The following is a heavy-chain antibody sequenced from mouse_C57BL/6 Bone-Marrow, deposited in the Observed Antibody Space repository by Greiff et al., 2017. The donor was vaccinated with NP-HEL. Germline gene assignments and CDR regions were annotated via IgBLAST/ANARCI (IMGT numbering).Heavy chain of an antibody. V-gene: IGHV1-80*01. J-gene: IGHJ3*01. CDR2: IYPGDGDT. CDR3: ARGAY. CDR1: GYEFSHYW. Sequence: VQLQQSGAELVKPGASVKISCKASGYEFSHYWMNWVKQRPGKGPEWIGQIYPGDGDTNYKGKFKEKATLNANKSSSTAYMQRSRLTSEDSAVYFCARGAYWGQGTLVTVSA.